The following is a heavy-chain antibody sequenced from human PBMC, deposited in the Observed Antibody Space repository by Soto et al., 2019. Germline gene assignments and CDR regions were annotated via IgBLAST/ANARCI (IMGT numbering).Heavy chain of an antibody. Sequence: GGSLRLSCAASGFTVSSKYMSWVRQTPGKGLEWISVIWSAGLIYYADSVRGRFTTTRDISKNILYLEMTSLRADDTAVYYCAREAPMDVWGQGTTVTVSS. J-gene: IGHJ6*02. V-gene: IGHV3-53*01. CDR2: IWSAGLI. CDR3: AREAPMDV. CDR1: GFTVSSKY.